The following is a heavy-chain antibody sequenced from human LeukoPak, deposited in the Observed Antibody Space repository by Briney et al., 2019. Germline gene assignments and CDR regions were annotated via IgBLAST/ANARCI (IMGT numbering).Heavy chain of an antibody. D-gene: IGHD3-9*01. V-gene: IGHV5-51*01. J-gene: IGHJ3*02. CDR3: ARRRRYYDILTGYTDAFDI. CDR1: GYGFTSYW. CDR2: IYPGDSDT. Sequence: GESLKISCKGSGYGFTSYWIGWVRQMPGKGLEWMGIIYPGDSDTRYSPSFQGQVTVSADKSISTAYLQWSSLKASDTAMYYCARRRRYYDILTGYTDAFDIWGQGTMVTVSS.